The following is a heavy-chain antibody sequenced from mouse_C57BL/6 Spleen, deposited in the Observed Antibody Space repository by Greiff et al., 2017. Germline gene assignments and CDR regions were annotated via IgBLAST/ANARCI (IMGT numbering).Heavy chain of an antibody. D-gene: IGHD1-1*01. V-gene: IGHV1-26*01. J-gene: IGHJ3*01. Sequence: VQLQQSGPELVKPGASVKISCKASGYTFTDYYMNWVKQSHGKSLEWIGDINPRNGGTSYNQTFKGKATLPVDKYSSTAYMKIHSLTSEDSAVYYCAIRSYYYGSAREDWFAYWGQGTLVTVSS. CDR3: AIRSYYYGSAREDWFAY. CDR2: INPRNGGT. CDR1: GYTFTDYY.